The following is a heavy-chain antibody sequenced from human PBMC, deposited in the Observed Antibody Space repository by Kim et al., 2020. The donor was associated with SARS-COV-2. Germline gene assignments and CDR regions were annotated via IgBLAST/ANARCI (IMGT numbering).Heavy chain of an antibody. CDR3: ARHSGSSQDFDY. D-gene: IGHD2-2*01. V-gene: IGHV4-39*01. J-gene: IGHJ4*02. Sequence: YHPTPRKRRVTRSGDTSKNQFSLKLSVVTAADTAVYYCARHSGSSQDFDYWGQGTLVTVSS.